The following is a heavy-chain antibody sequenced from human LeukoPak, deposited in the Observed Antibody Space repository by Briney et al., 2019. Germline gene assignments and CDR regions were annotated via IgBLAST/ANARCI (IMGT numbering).Heavy chain of an antibody. V-gene: IGHV3-7*01. Sequence: GGALRLSCAAAGVSFSNNWMTWVREASGGGLEWVANIKEDGSEKHYVEFVKGRFTISRDNAKNSMYLQMNSLRADDTAVYYCARLLSGSYWSLGHYFDYWGQGALVTVSS. CDR1: GVSFSNNW. CDR2: IKEDGSEK. J-gene: IGHJ4*02. CDR3: ARLLSGSYWSLGHYFDY. D-gene: IGHD1-26*01.